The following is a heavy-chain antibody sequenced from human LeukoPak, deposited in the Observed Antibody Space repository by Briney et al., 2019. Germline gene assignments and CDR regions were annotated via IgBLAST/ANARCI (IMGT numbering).Heavy chain of an antibody. Sequence: SETLSLTCAVSGVSISRGGYAWNWIRQPPGKGLEWIAYIYHSGTTYYNPSLKSRATISVDTSKNQFSLKLSSVTAADTAVYYCARVSSIAVAGTRFDYWGQGTLVTVSS. D-gene: IGHD6-19*01. CDR3: ARVSSIAVAGTRFDY. CDR2: IYHSGTT. J-gene: IGHJ4*02. CDR1: GVSISRGGYA. V-gene: IGHV4-30-4*07.